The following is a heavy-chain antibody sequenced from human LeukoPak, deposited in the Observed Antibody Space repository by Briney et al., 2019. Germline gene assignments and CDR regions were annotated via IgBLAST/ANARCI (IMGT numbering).Heavy chain of an antibody. CDR1: GFTVSSNY. J-gene: IGHJ2*01. CDR3: AKRMTTVTTGWYFDL. Sequence: GGSLRLSCAASGFTVSSNYMSWVRQAPGKGLEWVSVIYSGGSTYYADSVKGRFTISRDNSKNTLYLQMNSLRAEDTAVYYCAKRMTTVTTGWYFDLWGRGTLVTVSS. D-gene: IGHD4-17*01. CDR2: IYSGGST. V-gene: IGHV3-53*01.